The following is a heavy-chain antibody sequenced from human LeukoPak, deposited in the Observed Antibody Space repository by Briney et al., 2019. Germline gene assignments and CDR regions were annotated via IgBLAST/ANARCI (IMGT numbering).Heavy chain of an antibody. CDR1: GYSFTSYW. CDR3: ARRGGYCSSTTCYGVSRAFDI. Sequence: GESLKISCKGSGYSFTSYWIGWVRQMPGKGLELMGIIYPSDSDITYRPSFQGQVTISADKSINTVYPQWGSLKASDTAMYYCARRGGYCSSTTCYGVSRAFDIWGQGTMVSVSS. J-gene: IGHJ3*02. D-gene: IGHD2-2*01. V-gene: IGHV5-51*01. CDR2: IYPSDSDI.